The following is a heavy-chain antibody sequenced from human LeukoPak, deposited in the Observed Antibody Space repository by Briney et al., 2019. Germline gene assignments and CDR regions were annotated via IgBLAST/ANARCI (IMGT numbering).Heavy chain of an antibody. CDR1: GFTFSSYA. D-gene: IGHD6-25*01. V-gene: IGHV3-30*04. CDR2: ISYDGSNK. J-gene: IGHJ4*02. CDR3: ARELSGGFDY. Sequence: GRSLRLSCAASGFTFSSYAMHWVRQAPGKGLEWVAVISYDGSNKYYADSVKGRFTISRDNSKNTLYLQMNSLRAEDTAVYYCARELSGGFDYWGQGTLVTVSS.